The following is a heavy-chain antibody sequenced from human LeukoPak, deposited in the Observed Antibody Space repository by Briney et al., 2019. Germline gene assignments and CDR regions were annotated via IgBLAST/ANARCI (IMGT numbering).Heavy chain of an antibody. CDR1: GFTFSSYS. CDR2: ISSSSSTI. CDR3: ARDLVSGSYLHFDY. Sequence: GGSLRLSCAASGFTFSSYSMNWVRQAPGKGLEWVSYISSSSSTIYYADSVKGRFTIPRDNAKNSLYLQMNSLRAEDTAVYYCARDLVSGSYLHFDYWGQGTLVTVSS. D-gene: IGHD1-26*01. V-gene: IGHV3-48*04. J-gene: IGHJ4*02.